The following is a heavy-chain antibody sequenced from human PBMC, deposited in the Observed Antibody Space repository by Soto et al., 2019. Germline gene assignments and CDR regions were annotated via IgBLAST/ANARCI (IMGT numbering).Heavy chain of an antibody. CDR1: GFSFTSYA. CDR3: ARWGFLDF. J-gene: IGHJ4*02. V-gene: IGHV3-23*01. Sequence: EVQLLESGGGLVRPGGSLRLSCAASGFSFTSYALSWVRQAPGKGLEWISTISGSDGKTYYADSVKGRFSISRDTSKNTLYLQMNSLRVEDTAVYYCARWGFLDFWGQGTRVTVS. D-gene: IGHD1-26*01. CDR2: ISGSDGKT.